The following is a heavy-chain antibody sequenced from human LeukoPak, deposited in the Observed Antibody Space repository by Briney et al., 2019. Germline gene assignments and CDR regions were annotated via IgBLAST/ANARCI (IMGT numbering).Heavy chain of an antibody. CDR2: IVGSGDST. Sequence: PGGSLRLSCAASGFTFSTYAMNWVRQAPEKGLEWVSAIVGSGDSTYYAGAVKGRFTLSRDNSKNTLYLQMNSLRAEDTAVYYCAKERYSGYSYGYDDYWGQGTLVTVSS. V-gene: IGHV3-23*01. J-gene: IGHJ4*02. D-gene: IGHD5-18*01. CDR3: AKERYSGYSYGYDDY. CDR1: GFTFSTYA.